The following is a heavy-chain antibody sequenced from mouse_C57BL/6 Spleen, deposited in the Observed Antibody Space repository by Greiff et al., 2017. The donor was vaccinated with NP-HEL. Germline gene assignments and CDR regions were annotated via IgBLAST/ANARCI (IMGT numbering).Heavy chain of an antibody. CDR2: IYPGSGST. D-gene: IGHD2-12*01. CDR3: ARPNYRDYAMDY. V-gene: IGHV1-55*01. J-gene: IGHJ4*01. Sequence: QVQLKQPGAELVKPGASVKMSCKASGYTFTSYWITWVKQRPGQGLEWIGDIYPGSGSTNYNEKFKSKATLTVDTSSSTAYMQLSSLTSEDSAVYYCARPNYRDYAMDYWGQGTSVTVSS. CDR1: GYTFTSYW.